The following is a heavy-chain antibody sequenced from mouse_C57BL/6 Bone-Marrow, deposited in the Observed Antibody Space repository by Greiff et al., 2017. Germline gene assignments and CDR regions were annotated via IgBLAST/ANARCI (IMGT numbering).Heavy chain of an antibody. CDR1: GYTFTGYW. Sequence: QVQLQQSGAELMKPGASVKLSCKATGYTFTGYWIEWVKQRPGHGLEWIGEILPGSGSTNYNEKFKGKATFTAATSSNASYMQLSSLTTEDSAIYYCARWDGYPYWYAMDYWGQGTSVTVSS. V-gene: IGHV1-9*01. J-gene: IGHJ4*01. CDR3: ARWDGYPYWYAMDY. D-gene: IGHD2-3*01. CDR2: ILPGSGST.